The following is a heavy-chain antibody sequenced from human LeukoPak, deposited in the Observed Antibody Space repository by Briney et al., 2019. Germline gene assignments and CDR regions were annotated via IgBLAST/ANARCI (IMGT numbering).Heavy chain of an antibody. V-gene: IGHV4-59*12. D-gene: IGHD3-16*02. J-gene: IGHJ5*02. CDR2: IYYSGST. CDR1: GGSIRSYY. Sequence: PSETLSLTCTVSGGSIRSYYWSWIRQPPGKGLEWIGYIYYSGSTNYNPSLKSRVTISVDTSKNQFSLKLSSVTAADTAVYYCARGRRVWGSYRYTSNLSKPGPNWFDPWGQGTLVTVSS. CDR3: ARGRRVWGSYRYTSNLSKPGPNWFDP.